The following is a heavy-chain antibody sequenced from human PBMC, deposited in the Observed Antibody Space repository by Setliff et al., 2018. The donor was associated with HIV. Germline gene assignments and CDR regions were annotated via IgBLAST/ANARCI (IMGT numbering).Heavy chain of an antibody. D-gene: IGHD6-19*01. Sequence: ASETLSLTCAVYGGSFSGYYWSWIRQPPGKGLEWIGEVTHSGRTNYNPSLESRVTTSVDTSKKQFSLRLTSVTAADMAVYYCARGVRDNSGWSSYYFDYWGQGTLVTVSS. CDR3: ARGVRDNSGWSSYYFDY. V-gene: IGHV4-34*01. CDR2: VTHSGRT. CDR1: GGSFSGYY. J-gene: IGHJ4*02.